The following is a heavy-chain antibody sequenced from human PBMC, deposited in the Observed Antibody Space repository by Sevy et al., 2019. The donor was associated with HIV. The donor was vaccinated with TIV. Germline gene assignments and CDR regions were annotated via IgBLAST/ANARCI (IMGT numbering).Heavy chain of an antibody. CDR1: GLSFSSYS. CDR2: ISSSSSYI. V-gene: IGHV3-21*01. D-gene: IGHD3-10*01. Sequence: GESLKISCVASGLSFSSYSMKWVLQATGKGLECVSSISSSSSYIYYADSVKGRFTISRDNAKKSLYLQVNSLRAEDTAVYYCARDRDGSGSSGGYGMDVWGQGTTVTVSS. CDR3: ARDRDGSGSSGGYGMDV. J-gene: IGHJ6*02.